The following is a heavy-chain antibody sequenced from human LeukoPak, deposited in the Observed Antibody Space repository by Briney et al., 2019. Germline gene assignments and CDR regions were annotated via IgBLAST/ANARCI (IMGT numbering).Heavy chain of an antibody. D-gene: IGHD2-2*01. V-gene: IGHV4-59*01. Sequence: SETLSLTCTVSGGSISSYYWSWLRQPPGKGLEWIGYIYYSGSTNYNPSLKSRVTISVDTSKNQFSLKLSSVTAADTAVYYCARQFCSSTSCSYNWFDPWGQGTLVTVSS. J-gene: IGHJ5*02. CDR2: IYYSGST. CDR1: GGSISSYY. CDR3: ARQFCSSTSCSYNWFDP.